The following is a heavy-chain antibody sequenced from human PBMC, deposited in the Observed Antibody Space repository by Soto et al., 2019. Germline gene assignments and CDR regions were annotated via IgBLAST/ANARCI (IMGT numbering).Heavy chain of an antibody. CDR1: GGTFSSYA. CDR2: IIPIFGTA. D-gene: IGHD2-2*01. J-gene: IGHJ6*02. V-gene: IGHV1-69*01. CDR3: AASCSSTSCYVYYYDMDG. Sequence: QVQLVQSGAEVKKPGSSVKVSCKASGGTFSSYAISWVRQAPGQGLEWMGGIIPIFGTANYSQKFQGRVTITADESTSTAYMELSSLRSEDTAVYYCAASCSSTSCYVYYYDMDGWGQGPTVTVSS.